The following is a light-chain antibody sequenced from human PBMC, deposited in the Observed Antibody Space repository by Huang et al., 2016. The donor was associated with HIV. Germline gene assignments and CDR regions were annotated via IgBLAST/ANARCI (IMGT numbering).Light chain of an antibody. J-gene: IGKJ5*01. Sequence: DIQMTQSPSSLSASVGDRVTITCQASQDINNYLNWYQKRPWRAPNLLLYDASILDTGVPSRFSGSGSGTDFTFTISSLQPEDVATYYCQHYNGYPLTFGQGTR. V-gene: IGKV1-33*01. CDR3: QHYNGYPLT. CDR2: DAS. CDR1: QDINNY.